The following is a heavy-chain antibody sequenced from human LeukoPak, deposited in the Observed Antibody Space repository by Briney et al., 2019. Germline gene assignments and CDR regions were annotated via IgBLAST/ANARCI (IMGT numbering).Heavy chain of an antibody. V-gene: IGHV3-73*01. D-gene: IGHD7-27*01. CDR3: TRRTGELDY. CDR1: GFTFSGSA. J-gene: IGHJ4*02. Sequence: PGGPLRLSCAASGFTFSGSAMHWVRQASGKGLEWVGRIRSKANSYATAYAASVKGRFTISRDDSKNTAYLQMNSLKTEDTAVYYCTRRTGELDYWGQGTLVTVSS. CDR2: IRSKANSYAT.